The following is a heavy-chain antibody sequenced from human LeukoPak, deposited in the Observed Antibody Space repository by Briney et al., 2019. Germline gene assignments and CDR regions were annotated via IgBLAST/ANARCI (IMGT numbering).Heavy chain of an antibody. D-gene: IGHD4/OR15-4a*01. CDR3: ASLTVPTSGYYYYYMDV. J-gene: IGHJ6*03. CDR2: IYYSGST. CDR1: GGSISSSSCY. V-gene: IGHV4-39*07. Sequence: SETLSLTCTVSGGSISSSSCYWGWIRQPPGKGLEWIGSIYYSGSTYYNPSLKSRVTISVDTSKNQFSLKLSSVTAADTAVYYCASLTVPTSGYYYYYMDVWGKGTTVTVSS.